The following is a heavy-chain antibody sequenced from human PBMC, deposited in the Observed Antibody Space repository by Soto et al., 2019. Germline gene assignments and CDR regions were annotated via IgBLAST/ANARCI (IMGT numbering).Heavy chain of an antibody. Sequence: ASVKVSCKASGYTFTSYYINWVRQATGQGLEWMGWMNPNSGNTGYAQKFQGRVTMTRNTSISTAYMELSSLRSEDTAVYYCARGPYYDFWSGYWYYYYGMDVWGQGTTVTVSS. V-gene: IGHV1-8*01. D-gene: IGHD3-3*01. CDR1: GYTFTSYY. J-gene: IGHJ6*02. CDR3: ARGPYYDFWSGYWYYYYGMDV. CDR2: MNPNSGNT.